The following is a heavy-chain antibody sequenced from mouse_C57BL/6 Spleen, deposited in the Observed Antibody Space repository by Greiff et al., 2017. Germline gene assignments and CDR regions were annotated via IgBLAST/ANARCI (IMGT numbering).Heavy chain of an antibody. CDR2: INPYNGGT. V-gene: IGHV1-19*01. D-gene: IGHD3-3*01. Sequence: VQLQQSGPVLVKPGASVKMSCKASGYTFTDYYMNWVKQSHGKSLEWIGVINPYNGGTSYNQKFKGKATLTFDKSSSTAYMELNSLTSEDSAVYYCARRGTALDYWGQGTTLTVSS. CDR1: GYTFTDYY. J-gene: IGHJ2*01. CDR3: ARRGTALDY.